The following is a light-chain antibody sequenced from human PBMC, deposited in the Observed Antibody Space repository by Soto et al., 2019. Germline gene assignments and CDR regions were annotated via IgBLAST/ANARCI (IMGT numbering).Light chain of an antibody. CDR2: GAS. V-gene: IGKV3-15*01. CDR3: QKYNNWPIN. CDR1: QTVSSN. Sequence: MERSPARLGSRPGQGGRLSGRASQTVSSNLAWYQQKPGQAPRLLIYGASTRATGIPARFSGSGSGTEFTLTISSLQSEDFAVYSCQKYNNWPINFGEGKRREIK. J-gene: IGKJ5*01.